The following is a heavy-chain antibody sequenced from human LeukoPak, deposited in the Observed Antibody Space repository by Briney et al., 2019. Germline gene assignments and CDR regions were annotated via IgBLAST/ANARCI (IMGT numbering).Heavy chain of an antibody. CDR2: INHSGST. J-gene: IGHJ4*02. CDR1: GGSFSGYY. CDR3: ARGSGYLLDRDY. V-gene: IGHV4-34*01. Sequence: SSETLSLTCAAYGGSFSGYYWSWIRQPPGKGLEWIGEINHSGSTNYNPSLKSRVTISVDTSKNQFSLKLSSVTAADTAVYYCARGSGYLLDRDYWGQGTLVTVSS. D-gene: IGHD3-22*01.